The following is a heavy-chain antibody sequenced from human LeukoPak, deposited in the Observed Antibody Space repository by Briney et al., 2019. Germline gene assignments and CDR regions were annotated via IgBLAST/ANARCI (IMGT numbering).Heavy chain of an antibody. CDR2: IHSSGTT. Sequence: PSETLSLTCVVSGGSISSHYWTWIRQVPGKGLEWIAYIHSSGTTNYNPSLKSRVTISIDTSRSQFSLKVSSLTTADTAVYYCARVEGRSNSLDFWGQGTLVFVSS. CDR3: ARVEGRSNSLDF. J-gene: IGHJ4*02. V-gene: IGHV4-59*11. CDR1: GGSISSHY. D-gene: IGHD4-4*01.